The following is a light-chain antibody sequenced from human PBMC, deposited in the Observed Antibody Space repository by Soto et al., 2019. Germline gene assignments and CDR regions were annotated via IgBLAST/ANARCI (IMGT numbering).Light chain of an antibody. V-gene: IGKV1-5*01. J-gene: IGKJ1*01. CDR3: QQYYDYLWM. CDR2: DAT. CDR1: QSISSW. Sequence: IKMDLSPSAVSASVKDRVTITCRASQSISSWLAWYQQKPGKAPKLLIYDATTLESGVPSTFSGSEFGTEFTLTISSLQADDFATYYCQQYYDYLWMFGQGTKVDIK.